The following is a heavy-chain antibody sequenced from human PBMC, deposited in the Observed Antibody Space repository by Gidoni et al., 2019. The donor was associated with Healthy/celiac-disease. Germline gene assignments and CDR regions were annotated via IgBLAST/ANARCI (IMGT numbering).Heavy chain of an antibody. CDR3: ARDQHYDSSGYYPH. CDR1: GFTFSDYY. CDR2: ISSSSSYT. D-gene: IGHD3-22*01. Sequence: QVQLVESGGGLVKPGGSLSLSCAASGFTFSDYYMSWIRQAPGKGLEWVSYISSSSSYTNYADSVKGRFTISRDNAKNSLYLQMNSLRAEDTAVYYCARDQHYDSSGYYPHWGQGTLVTVSS. J-gene: IGHJ4*02. V-gene: IGHV3-11*06.